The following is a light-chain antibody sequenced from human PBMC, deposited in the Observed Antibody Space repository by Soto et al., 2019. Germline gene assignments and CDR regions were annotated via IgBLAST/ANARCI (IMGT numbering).Light chain of an antibody. CDR1: RDISNY. J-gene: IGKJ3*01. CDR2: DAS. V-gene: IGKV1-33*01. Sequence: DIQMTQSPSSLSASVGDRVTITCQASRDISNYLNWYQQRPGKAPKLLIYDASKLETGVPSRFSGSGSGTDFTFTISSLQPDDFATYFCQQYYLYPPAFGPGTKVEI. CDR3: QQYYLYPPA.